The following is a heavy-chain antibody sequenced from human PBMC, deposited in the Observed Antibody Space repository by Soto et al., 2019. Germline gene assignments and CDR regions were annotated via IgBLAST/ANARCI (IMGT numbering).Heavy chain of an antibody. V-gene: IGHV3-23*01. D-gene: IGHD1-26*01. CDR2: ISGSGGST. J-gene: IGHJ6*02. CDR1: GFTFSSYA. CDR3: AKRGTLTGAPGAVDV. Sequence: GGSLRLSCAASGFTFSSYAMSWVRQAPGKGLEWVSAISGSGGSTYYADSVKGRFTISRDNSKNTLYLQMNSLRAEDTAVCYCAKRGTLTGAPGAVDVWGQGTTVTVSS.